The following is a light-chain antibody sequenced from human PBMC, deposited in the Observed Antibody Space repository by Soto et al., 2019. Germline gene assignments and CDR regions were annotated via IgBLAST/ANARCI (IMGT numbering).Light chain of an antibody. J-gene: IGLJ1*01. CDR3: NSYVGSNNYV. V-gene: IGLV2-8*01. Sequence: VLTQPPSASGSPGQSVTISCIGTSSDVGRYNYVSWYQHHPGKAPKLIIYEVTKRPSGVPDRFSGSKSGNTASLTVSGLQADDEADYYCNSYVGSNNYVFGTGTKGTVL. CDR2: EVT. CDR1: SSDVGRYNY.